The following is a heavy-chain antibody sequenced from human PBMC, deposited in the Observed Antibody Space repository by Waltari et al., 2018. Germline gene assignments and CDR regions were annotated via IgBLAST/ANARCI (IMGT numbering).Heavy chain of an antibody. V-gene: IGHV1-18*01. J-gene: IGHJ4*02. Sequence: QVQLVQSGAEVKKPGASVKVSCKASGYTFTNFGINWVRQAPGQGLEWMGWISPYNGNADYDQKLQGRVTMATETSTETAHLELRSLRSDDTAVYYCARGGGPRTGVALTFDLWGQGTLVTVSS. CDR2: ISPYNGNA. D-gene: IGHD3-3*01. CDR3: ARGGGPRTGVALTFDL. CDR1: GYTFTNFG.